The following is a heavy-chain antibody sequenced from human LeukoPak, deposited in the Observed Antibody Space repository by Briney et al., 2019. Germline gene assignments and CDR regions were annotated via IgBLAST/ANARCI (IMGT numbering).Heavy chain of an antibody. Sequence: GGSLRLSCAASGFTFSSYAMSWVRQAPGKGLEWVSAIRGSGGSTYYADSVKGRFTISRDNSKNTLYLQMKSLRAEDTAVYYCAKVRASIVVVPAAIAYWGQGTLVTVSS. D-gene: IGHD2-2*01. CDR1: GFTFSSYA. CDR3: AKVRASIVVVPAAIAY. J-gene: IGHJ4*02. CDR2: IRGSGGST. V-gene: IGHV3-23*01.